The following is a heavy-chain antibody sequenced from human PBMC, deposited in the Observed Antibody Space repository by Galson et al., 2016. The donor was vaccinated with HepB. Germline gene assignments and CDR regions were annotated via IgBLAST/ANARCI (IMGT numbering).Heavy chain of an antibody. CDR1: GFTVNSTY. CDR3: VRAPALPAPSP. CDR2: ISYGGTT. D-gene: IGHD2-2*02. Sequence: SLRLSCAASGFTVNSTYMTWVRQAPGKGLEWVSLISYGGTTYYAESVKGRFTISRDNSNNILYLQMNSLRAEDTAVYYCVRAPALPAPSPWGQGTLVTVSS. V-gene: IGHV3-53*01. J-gene: IGHJ5*02.